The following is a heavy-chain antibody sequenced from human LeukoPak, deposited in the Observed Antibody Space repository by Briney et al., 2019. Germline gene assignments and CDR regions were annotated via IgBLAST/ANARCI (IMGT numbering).Heavy chain of an antibody. CDR2: IYYSGST. CDR1: GGSISSYY. J-gene: IGHJ6*03. V-gene: IGHV4-59*01. Sequence: PSETLSLTCTVSGGSISSYYWSWIRQPPGKGLEWIGYIYYSGSTNYNPSLKSRVTISVDTSKNQFSLKLSSVTAADTAVYYCARGYYGSGSYYNSPRLEYYMDVWGKGTTVTISS. CDR3: ARGYYGSGSYYNSPRLEYYMDV. D-gene: IGHD3-10*01.